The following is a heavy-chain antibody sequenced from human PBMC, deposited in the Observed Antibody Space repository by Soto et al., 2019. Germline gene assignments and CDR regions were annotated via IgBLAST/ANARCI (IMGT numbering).Heavy chain of an antibody. D-gene: IGHD2-2*01. Sequence: LRLSCAASGFTFSSYAMSWVRQAPGKGLEWVSAISGSGGSTYYADSVKGRFTISRDNSKNTLYLQMNSLRAEDTAVYYCAKDRLRVVPAAMDGRGWFDPWGQGTLVTVSS. CDR2: ISGSGGST. V-gene: IGHV3-23*01. CDR1: GFTFSSYA. CDR3: AKDRLRVVPAAMDGRGWFDP. J-gene: IGHJ5*02.